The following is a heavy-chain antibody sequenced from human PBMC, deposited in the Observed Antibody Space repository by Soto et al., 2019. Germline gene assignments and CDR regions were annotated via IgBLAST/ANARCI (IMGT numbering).Heavy chain of an antibody. CDR3: ANPIPNTGTKFGF. CDR2: ISGRGDET. D-gene: IGHD1-1*01. Sequence: DVQVLESGGGFVQPGGSLRLSCVASGFTFSNAAMALVRQAPGKGLEWVSRISGRGDETFYADSMKARFTISRDNSKDTLYLQINSLRADDTAVYYCANPIPNTGTKFGFWGPGTLVSVSS. CDR1: GFTFSNAA. J-gene: IGHJ4*02. V-gene: IGHV3-23*01.